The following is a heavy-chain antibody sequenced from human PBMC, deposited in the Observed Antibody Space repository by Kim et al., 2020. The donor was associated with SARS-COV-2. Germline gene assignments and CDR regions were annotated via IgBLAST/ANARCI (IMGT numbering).Heavy chain of an antibody. J-gene: IGHJ4*02. V-gene: IGHV4-34*01. CDR1: GGSFSGYY. Sequence: SETLSLTCAVYGGSFSGYYWSWIRQPPGKGLEWIGEINHSGSTNYNPSLKSRVTISVDTSKNQFSLKLSSVTAADTAVYYCARGTTLTYYFDYWGQGTLV. CDR2: INHSGST. CDR3: ARGTTLTYYFDY. D-gene: IGHD4-17*01.